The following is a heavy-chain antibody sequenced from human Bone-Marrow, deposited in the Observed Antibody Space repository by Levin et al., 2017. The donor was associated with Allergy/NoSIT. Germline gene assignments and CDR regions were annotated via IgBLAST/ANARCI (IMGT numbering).Heavy chain of an antibody. Sequence: ASVKVSCKASGYTFTSYIINWVRQAPGQGLEWMGWISSYYGTSNYAQNFHGRVTMTTDTSTNTVYMELRSLRSDDTAVYYCARAGDFGVVTNPFDYWGQGTLVTVSS. J-gene: IGHJ4*02. V-gene: IGHV1-18*04. CDR3: ARAGDFGVVTNPFDY. CDR1: GYTFTSYI. CDR2: ISSYYGTS. D-gene: IGHD3-3*01.